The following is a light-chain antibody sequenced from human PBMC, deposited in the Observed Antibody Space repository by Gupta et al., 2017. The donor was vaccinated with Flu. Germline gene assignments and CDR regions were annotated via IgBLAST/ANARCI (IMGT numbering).Light chain of an antibody. V-gene: IGLV2-23*01. CDR1: SSDVGSYNR. CDR3: DAYADQWV. J-gene: IGLJ3*02. Sequence: SITISCTGTSSDVGSYNRVSWDQHNQGKGPKVIIYEGKKRPSGVSLGFSRSNYATTATLTIAGVEAEDEYYYYSDAYADQWVFGGGTKLTVL. CDR2: EGK.